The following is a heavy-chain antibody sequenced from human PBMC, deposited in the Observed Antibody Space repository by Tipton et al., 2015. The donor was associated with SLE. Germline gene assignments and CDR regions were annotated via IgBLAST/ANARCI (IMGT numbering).Heavy chain of an antibody. CDR3: AKDRRAYYFASGSSFDF. CDR2: IKEDGNEK. D-gene: IGHD3-10*01. Sequence: MDWVRQAPGKGLEWVANIKEDGNEKYYADSVKGRFTISRDTSKNTLYLQMNSLRAEDTALYYCAKDRRAYYFASGSSFDFWGQGTLVTVSS. V-gene: IGHV3-7*03. J-gene: IGHJ4*02.